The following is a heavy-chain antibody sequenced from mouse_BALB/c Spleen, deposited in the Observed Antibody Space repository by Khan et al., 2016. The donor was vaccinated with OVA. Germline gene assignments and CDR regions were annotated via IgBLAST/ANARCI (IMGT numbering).Heavy chain of an antibody. CDR3: AQPTYDPRDFEV. CDR2: IAPANGHT. Sequence: VRLQQSGAELVKPGASVKLSCTASGFNIKDTYLHWVKQRPDQGLEWIGRIAPANGHTKYDPTFPVKATITADTYSTTSYLQLNSLTSEDTAVEDCAQPTYDPRDFEVWGAGTTVTVSS. J-gene: IGHJ1*01. V-gene: IGHV14-3*02. D-gene: IGHD2-3*01. CDR1: GFNIKDTY.